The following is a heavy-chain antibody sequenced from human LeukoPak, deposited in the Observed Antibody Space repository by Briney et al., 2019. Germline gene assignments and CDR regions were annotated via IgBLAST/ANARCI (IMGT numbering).Heavy chain of an antibody. D-gene: IGHD6-13*01. J-gene: IGHJ4*02. V-gene: IGHV1-18*01. CDR3: ARGVEEYSSSWYDGYFDY. Sequence: ASVKVSCKASGYTFTSYGISWVRQAPGQGLEWMGWISAYNGNTNYAQKLQGRVTITADESTSTAYMELSSLRSEDTAVYYCARGVEEYSSSWYDGYFDYWGQGTLVTVSS. CDR2: ISAYNGNT. CDR1: GYTFTSYG.